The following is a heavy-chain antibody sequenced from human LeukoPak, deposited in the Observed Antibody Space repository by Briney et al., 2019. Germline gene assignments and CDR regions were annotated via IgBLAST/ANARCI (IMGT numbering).Heavy chain of an antibody. CDR1: RFTFSTYG. V-gene: IGHV3-30*02. J-gene: IGHJ4*02. D-gene: IGHD3-3*01. Sequence: GGSLRLSCAASRFTFSTYGMHWVRQAPGKGLEWVAFIRYDRSNTYYADSVKGRFTISRDDSKNTLYLQMNSLRAEDTAVYYCAKDTSGYYPTYFDYWGQGTLVTVSS. CDR2: IRYDRSNT. CDR3: AKDTSGYYPTYFDY.